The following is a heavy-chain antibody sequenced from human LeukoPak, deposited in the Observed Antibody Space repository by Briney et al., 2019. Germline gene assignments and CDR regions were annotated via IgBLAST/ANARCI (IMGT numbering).Heavy chain of an antibody. CDR1: GFTFSTYG. Sequence: PGGSLRLSCAASGFTFSTYGMHWVRQAPGKGLEWVAFIRYDGSNKYYADSVKGRFTISRDNSKNTLYLQMNSLRAEDTAVYYCAKDRVVVVPAAGHFDIWGQGTMVTVSS. CDR3: AKDRVVVVPAAGHFDI. CDR2: IRYDGSNK. J-gene: IGHJ3*02. V-gene: IGHV3-30*02. D-gene: IGHD2-2*01.